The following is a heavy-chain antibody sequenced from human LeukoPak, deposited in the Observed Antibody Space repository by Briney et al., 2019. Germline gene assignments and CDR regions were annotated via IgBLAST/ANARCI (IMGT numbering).Heavy chain of an antibody. V-gene: IGHV1-18*01. CDR1: GYTLTSYG. D-gene: IGHD2-2*01. CDR2: ISAYNGNT. CDR3: ARDRWSSTSRRFDYYGMDV. J-gene: IGHJ6*02. Sequence: ASVKVSCKASGYTLTSYGISWVRQAPGQGLEWMGWISAYNGNTNYAQKLQGRVTMTTDTSTSTAYMELRSLRSDDTAVYYCARDRWSSTSRRFDYYGMDVWGQGTTVTVSS.